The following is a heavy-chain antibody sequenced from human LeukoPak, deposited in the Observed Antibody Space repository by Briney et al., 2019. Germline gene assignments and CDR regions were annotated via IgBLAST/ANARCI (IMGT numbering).Heavy chain of an antibody. J-gene: IGHJ4*02. CDR1: GFNFSSYS. CDR3: ARGPHMTTDY. V-gene: IGHV3-21*01. Sequence: PGGSLRLSCAASGFNFSSYSMNWVRQAPGKGLEWVSSISSSSSYIYYADSVKGRFTISRDNAKNSLYLQMNSLRAEDTAVYYCARGPHMTTDYWGQGTLVTVSS. D-gene: IGHD4-17*01. CDR2: ISSSSSYI.